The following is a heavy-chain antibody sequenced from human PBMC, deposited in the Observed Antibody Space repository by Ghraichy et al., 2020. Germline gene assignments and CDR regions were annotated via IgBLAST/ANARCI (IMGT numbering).Heavy chain of an antibody. J-gene: IGHJ4*02. D-gene: IGHD6-19*01. CDR1: AYTFTDHY. CDR3: ARGPPPNIALTDGSPTEAFDY. Sequence: ASVKVSCKASAYTFTDHYMHWVRQAPGQGLEWMGWISPKSGGTNYPQKFQGRVTMTRDTSISTYYMELSRLRSDDTAEYYCARGPPPNIALTDGSPTEAFDYWGQGTLVTVSS. V-gene: IGHV1-2*02. CDR2: ISPKSGGT.